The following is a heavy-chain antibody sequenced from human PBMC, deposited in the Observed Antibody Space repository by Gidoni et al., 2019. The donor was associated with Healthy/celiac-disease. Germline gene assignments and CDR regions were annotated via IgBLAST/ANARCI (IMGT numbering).Heavy chain of an antibody. D-gene: IGHD2-8*01. V-gene: IGHV1-69*01. Sequence: QVQLVQSGAEVKKPGSSVKVSCKASGGTFSSYAICSVRQAPGQGLEWMGGIIPIFGTANYAQKFQGRVTITADESTSTAYMELSSLRSEDTAVYYCARPAYCTNGVCYTGKRYYYYGMDVWGQGTTVTVSS. CDR3: ARPAYCTNGVCYTGKRYYYYGMDV. J-gene: IGHJ6*02. CDR1: GGTFSSYA. CDR2: IIPIFGTA.